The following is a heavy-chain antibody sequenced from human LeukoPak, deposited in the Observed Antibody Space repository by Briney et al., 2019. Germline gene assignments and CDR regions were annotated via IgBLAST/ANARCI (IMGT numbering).Heavy chain of an antibody. CDR1: IGTFSNYY. CDR2: ISQIGTT. D-gene: IGHD2-15*01. CDR3: ARGGGNYLFFCDRGRLDP. J-gene: IGHJ5*02. V-gene: IGHV4-34*01. Sequence: SETLSLTCAVNIGTFSNYYWTWIRQSPGKGLQWIGEISQIGTTNYNPSLKSRLTLSMDESKNHLSLTLTSVTAADTALYFCARGGGNYLFFCDRGRLDPWGQGTLVTVSS.